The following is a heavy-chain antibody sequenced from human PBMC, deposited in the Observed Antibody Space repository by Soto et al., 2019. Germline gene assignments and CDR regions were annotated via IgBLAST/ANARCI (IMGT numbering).Heavy chain of an antibody. Sequence: QLQLQESGPGLVKPSETLSLTCTVSGGSISSSSYYWGWIRQPPGKGLEWIGSIYYSGSTYYNPSLKSRVTISVDTSKNQFSLKLSSVTAADTAVYYCAGKLPGGPLNWFDPWGQGTLVTVSS. CDR3: AGKLPGGPLNWFDP. CDR1: GGSISSSSYY. J-gene: IGHJ5*02. D-gene: IGHD3-10*01. V-gene: IGHV4-39*01. CDR2: IYYSGST.